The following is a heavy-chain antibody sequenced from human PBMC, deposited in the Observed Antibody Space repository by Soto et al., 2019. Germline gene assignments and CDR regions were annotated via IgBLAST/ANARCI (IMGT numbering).Heavy chain of an antibody. CDR3: ARDGFWSGYGMDV. V-gene: IGHV1-69*13. CDR1: GGTFSSYA. Sequence: SVKVSCKASGGTFSSYAISWVRQAPGQGLEWMGWIIPIFGTANYAQKFQGRVTITADESTSTAYMELSSLRSEDTAVYYCARDGFWSGYGMDVWGQGTTVTVSS. CDR2: IIPIFGTA. D-gene: IGHD3-3*01. J-gene: IGHJ6*02.